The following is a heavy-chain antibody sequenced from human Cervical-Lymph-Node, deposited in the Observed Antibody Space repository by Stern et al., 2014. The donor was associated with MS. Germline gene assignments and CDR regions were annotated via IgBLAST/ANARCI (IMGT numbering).Heavy chain of an antibody. CDR1: GFTFRRYW. CDR2: LNEDGAWT. V-gene: IGHV3-74*01. Sequence: EVQLVESGGGLVQPGGSLTLSCAASGFTFRRYWMHWVPQAPGKGLVWVSLLNEDGAWTNYADSVKGRFIISRDNTKNTLFLQMNSLKAEDTAVYYCARDVGGRQGLWGQGTLVTVSS. J-gene: IGHJ4*02. CDR3: ARDVGGRQGL. D-gene: IGHD2-15*01.